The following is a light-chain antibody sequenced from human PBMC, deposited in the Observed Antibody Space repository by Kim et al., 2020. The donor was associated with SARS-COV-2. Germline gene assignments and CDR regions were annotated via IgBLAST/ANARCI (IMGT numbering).Light chain of an antibody. J-gene: IGKJ1*01. CDR3: QQYATSGRT. Sequence: LSPGERATLSCRARQSINNDLAWYQQIPGQAPRLLLYGASYRATGIADRFSGSGSGTDFTLTISRLEPEDFAVYYCQQYATSGRTFGQGTKVDIK. V-gene: IGKV3-20*01. CDR1: QSINND. CDR2: GAS.